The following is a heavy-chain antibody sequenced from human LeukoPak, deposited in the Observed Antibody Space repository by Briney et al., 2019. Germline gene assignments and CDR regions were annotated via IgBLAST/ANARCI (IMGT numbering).Heavy chain of an antibody. CDR3: ARGLVVTATSTDY. CDR1: GYTFTSYD. J-gene: IGHJ4*02. D-gene: IGHD2-21*02. Sequence: ASVKVSCKASGYTFTSYDINWVRQATGQGLEWMGWMNPNSGNTGYAQKFQGGVTMTRNTSISTAYMELSSLRSEDTAVYYCARGLVVTATSTDYWGQGTLVTVSS. CDR2: MNPNSGNT. V-gene: IGHV1-8*01.